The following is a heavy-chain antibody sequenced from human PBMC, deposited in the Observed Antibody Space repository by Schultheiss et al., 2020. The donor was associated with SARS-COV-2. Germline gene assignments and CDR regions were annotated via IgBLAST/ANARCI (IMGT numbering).Heavy chain of an antibody. J-gene: IGHJ2*01. V-gene: IGHV4-61*02. CDR1: GGSISSGGYS. CDR3: ARFTMVRGVDL. D-gene: IGHD3-10*01. CDR2: IYTSGST. Sequence: SETLSLTCTVSGGSISSGGYSWSWIRQPAGKGLEWIGRIYTSGSTNYNPSLKSRVTMSVDTSKNQFSLKLSSVTAADTAVYYCARFTMVRGVDLWGRGTLVTVSS.